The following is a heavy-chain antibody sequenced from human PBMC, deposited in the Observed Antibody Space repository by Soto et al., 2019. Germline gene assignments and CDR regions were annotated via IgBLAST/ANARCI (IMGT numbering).Heavy chain of an antibody. J-gene: IGHJ6*02. Sequence: PGGSLRLSCAASGLTFSNAWMYWVRQAPGKGLEWVGRIKSKTDGGTTDYAAPVKGRFTISRDDSKNTLYLQMNSLKTEDTAVYYCTTEGSGSYYPPDGMDVWGQGTTVTV. CDR1: GLTFSNAW. D-gene: IGHD1-26*01. V-gene: IGHV3-15*07. CDR2: IKSKTDGGTT. CDR3: TTEGSGSYYPPDGMDV.